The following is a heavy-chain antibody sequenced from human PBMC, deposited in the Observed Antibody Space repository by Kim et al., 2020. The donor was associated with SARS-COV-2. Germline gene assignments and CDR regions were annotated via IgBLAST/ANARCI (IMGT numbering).Heavy chain of an antibody. CDR1: GFTFSSYA. J-gene: IGHJ6*02. V-gene: IGHV3-64D*09. CDR3: VKIYDSSGYYYYYYYYGMDV. CDR2: ISSNGGST. Sequence: GGSLRLSCSASGFTFSSYAMHWVRQAPGKGLEYVSAISSNGGSTYYADSVKGRFTISRDNSKNTLYLQMSSLRAEDTAVYYCVKIYDSSGYYYYYYYYGMDVWGQGTTVPGSS. D-gene: IGHD3-22*01.